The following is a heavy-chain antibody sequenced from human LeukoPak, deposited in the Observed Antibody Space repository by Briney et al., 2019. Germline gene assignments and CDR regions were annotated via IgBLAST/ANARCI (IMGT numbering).Heavy chain of an antibody. CDR3: AREGIGMVAKNQLLDY. Sequence: GGSLGLSCAASGFTFSSYAMHWVRQAPGNGLEYVSAISSNGGSTYYANSVKGRFTISRDNSKNTLYLQMGSLRAEDMAVYYCAREGIGMVAKNQLLDYWGQGTLVTVSS. V-gene: IGHV3-64*01. CDR1: GFTFSSYA. J-gene: IGHJ4*02. D-gene: IGHD5-12*01. CDR2: ISSNGGST.